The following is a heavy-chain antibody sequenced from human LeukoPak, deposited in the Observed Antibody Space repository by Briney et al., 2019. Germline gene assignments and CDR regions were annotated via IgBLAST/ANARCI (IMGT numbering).Heavy chain of an antibody. CDR2: INPNSGDT. V-gene: IGHV1-2*02. D-gene: IGHD6-13*01. CDR1: GYTFTDYY. Sequence: ASVKVSCKASGYTFTDYYMHWVRQAPGQGLEWMGWINPNSGDTNYAQKFQGRVTMTRDTSISTAYMELSRLTSDDTAVYYCVPSSNRIHYYFDYWGQGTLVTVSS. J-gene: IGHJ4*02. CDR3: VPSSNRIHYYFDY.